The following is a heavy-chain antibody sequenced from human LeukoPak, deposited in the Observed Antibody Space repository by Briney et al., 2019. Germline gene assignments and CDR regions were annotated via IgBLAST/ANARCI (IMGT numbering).Heavy chain of an antibody. Sequence: GGSLRLSCAASGFTFSSYGMHWVRQAPGKGLEWVAFIRYDGSNKYYADSVKGRFTISRDNSKNTLYLQMNSLRAEDTAVYYCAKDPNKTAYYYDSSGYFDYWGQGTLVTVSS. CDR3: AKDPNKTAYYYDSSGYFDY. V-gene: IGHV3-30*02. CDR2: IRYDGSNK. J-gene: IGHJ4*02. CDR1: GFTFSSYG. D-gene: IGHD3-22*01.